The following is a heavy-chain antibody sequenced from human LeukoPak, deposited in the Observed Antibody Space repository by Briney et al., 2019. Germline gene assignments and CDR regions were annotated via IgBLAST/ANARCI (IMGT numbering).Heavy chain of an antibody. CDR3: AREGYWYYYDSSGYYYRYYFDY. CDR1: GGSISSYY. Sequence: SETLSLTCTVSGGSISSYYWSWIRQSPGKGLEWIGSIFYSGSTFYNPSLKSRVTILVDTSKNEFSLKLSSVTAADTAVYYCAREGYWYYYDSSGYYYRYYFDYWGQGTLVTVSS. CDR2: IFYSGST. J-gene: IGHJ4*02. D-gene: IGHD3-22*01. V-gene: IGHV4-39*07.